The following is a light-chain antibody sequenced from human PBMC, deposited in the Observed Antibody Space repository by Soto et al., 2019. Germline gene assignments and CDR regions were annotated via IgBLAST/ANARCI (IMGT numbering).Light chain of an antibody. Sequence: DIQMTQYSTSLFASVGGRVTITCRESQTISSYLNWYQQKPGKAPNLLIYAASSLQSGVPSRFSGSGSGTDFTLTISSLQSEDFATYFCQEADSFPLIPFGQGTRLEN. V-gene: IGKV1-39*01. CDR3: QEADSFPLIP. CDR1: QTISSY. J-gene: IGKJ5*01. CDR2: AAS.